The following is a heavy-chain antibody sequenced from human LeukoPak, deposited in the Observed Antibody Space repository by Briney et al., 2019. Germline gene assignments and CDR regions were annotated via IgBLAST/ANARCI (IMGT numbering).Heavy chain of an antibody. J-gene: IGHJ3*02. CDR2: IYPGDSDT. CDR1: GYTFTSYW. V-gene: IGHV5-51*01. D-gene: IGHD1-26*01. CDR3: ARQSPVGASAFDI. Sequence: GESLKISCKGSGYTFTSYWIGWVRQMPGKGLEWMGIIYPGDSDTRYSPSFQGQVTISADKSISTAYLQWSSLKASDTAMYYCARQSPVGASAFDIWGQGTMVTVSS.